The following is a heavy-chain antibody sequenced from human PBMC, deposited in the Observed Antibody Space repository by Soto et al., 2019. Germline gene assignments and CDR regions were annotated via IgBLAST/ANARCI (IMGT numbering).Heavy chain of an antibody. J-gene: IGHJ6*03. CDR3: AKGNGPAGIYYYYYMDV. Sequence: QVQLVESGGGVVQPGRSLRLSCAASGFTFSSYGMHWVRQAPGKGLEWVAVISYDGSNKYYADSVKGRFTISRDNSKNTLYLQMNGLRAEDTAVYYCAKGNGPAGIYYYYYMDVWGKGTTVTVSS. CDR1: GFTFSSYG. D-gene: IGHD1-1*01. CDR2: ISYDGSNK. V-gene: IGHV3-30*18.